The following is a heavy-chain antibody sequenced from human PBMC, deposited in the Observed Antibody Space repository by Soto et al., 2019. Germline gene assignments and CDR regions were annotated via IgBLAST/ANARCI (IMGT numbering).Heavy chain of an antibody. V-gene: IGHV3-33*01. D-gene: IGHD6-13*01. J-gene: IGHJ4*02. CDR2: IWYDGSNK. CDR3: ARDPIAAAGHFDY. Sequence: QVQLVESGGGVVQPGRSLRLSCAASGFTFSSYGMHWVRQAPGKGLEWVAVIWYDGSNKYYADSVKGRFTISRDNSKNTLYLQMNSLRAEDTAVYYCARDPIAAAGHFDYWCQGTLVTVSS. CDR1: GFTFSSYG.